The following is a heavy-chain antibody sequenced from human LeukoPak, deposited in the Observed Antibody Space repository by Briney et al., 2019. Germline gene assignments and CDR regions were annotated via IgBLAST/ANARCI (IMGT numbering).Heavy chain of an antibody. Sequence: GGSLRLSCAASGFTFSSYAMTWVRQAPGKGLEWVSTVTSGSGVNTYYADSVKGRITLSRDNSRNTLYLQMNSLRAEDTAVYHCGRDCTGGTCHSGYWGQGTLVTVSS. J-gene: IGHJ4*02. CDR3: GRDCTGGTCHSGY. CDR1: GFTFSSYA. V-gene: IGHV3-23*01. CDR2: VTSGSGVNT. D-gene: IGHD2-15*01.